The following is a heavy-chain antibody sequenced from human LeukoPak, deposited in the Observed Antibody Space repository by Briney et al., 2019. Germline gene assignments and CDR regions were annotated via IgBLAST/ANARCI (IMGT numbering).Heavy chain of an antibody. V-gene: IGHV3-7*01. CDR1: GFTLSSYW. D-gene: IGHD6-19*01. CDR3: ARGRFTTGWYPDYFDL. J-gene: IGHJ4*02. Sequence: GGSLRLSCEASGFTLSSYWMGWVRRAPGEGLEWVANIEQDGGGEYYVDSVKGRFTISRDNAKNSVYLQMSSLRGEDTALYFCARGRFTTGWYPDYFDLWGQGTLVTVSS. CDR2: IEQDGGGE.